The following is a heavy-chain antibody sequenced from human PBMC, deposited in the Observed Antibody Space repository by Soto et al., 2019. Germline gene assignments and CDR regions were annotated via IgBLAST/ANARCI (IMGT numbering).Heavy chain of an antibody. CDR1: GDSVSSNSAA. V-gene: IGHV6-1*01. CDR3: ARGGVATILGGHYMDV. Sequence: QVQLQQSGPGLVKPSQTLSLTCAISGDSVSSNSAAWNWIRQSPSRGLEWLGRTCYRSKWYNDYAVSVKSRITINPDTSKNQFSLQLNSVTPEDTAVYYCARGGVATILGGHYMDVWGKGTTVTVSS. CDR2: TCYRSKWYN. D-gene: IGHD5-12*01. J-gene: IGHJ6*03.